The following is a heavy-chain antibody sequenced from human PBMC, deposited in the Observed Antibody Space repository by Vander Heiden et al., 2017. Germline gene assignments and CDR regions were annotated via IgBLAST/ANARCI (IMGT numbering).Heavy chain of an antibody. D-gene: IGHD3-3*01. CDR3: ARYDDYYYGMDV. V-gene: IGHV4-39*01. J-gene: IGHJ6*02. Sequence: QLQLQESGPGLVKPSETLSLPCTVSGGSIRSSSYYGAWIRQPPGKGLEWIGSIYYSGSTYYNPSLKSRVTISVDTSKNQFSLKLSSVTAADTAVYYCARYDDYYYGMDVWGQGTTVTVSS. CDR2: IYYSGST. CDR1: GGSIRSSSYY.